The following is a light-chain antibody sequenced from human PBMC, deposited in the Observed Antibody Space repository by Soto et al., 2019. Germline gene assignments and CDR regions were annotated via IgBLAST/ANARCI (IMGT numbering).Light chain of an antibody. J-gene: IGLJ2*01. CDR2: DTN. CDR1: TGPVTSGHW. Sequence: QSVVTQESSLTVSPGGTVTLTCGSSTGPVTSGHWPYWFQQRPGQAPRTLIYDTNNKHSWTPDRFSGSLLGGKAALTLSGAQPEDEADYYCSLPHSDVVVFGGGTKLTVL. V-gene: IGLV7-46*01. CDR3: SLPHSDVVV.